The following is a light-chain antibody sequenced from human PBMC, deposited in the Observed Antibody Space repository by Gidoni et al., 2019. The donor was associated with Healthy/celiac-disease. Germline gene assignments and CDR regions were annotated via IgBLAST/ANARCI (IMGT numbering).Light chain of an antibody. Sequence: EIVMTQSPATLSVSPGERATLSCRASQSVSSNLAWSQQKPGHAPRLLIYGASTRATGIPARFGGSGSGTEFTLTISSLQSEDFAVYYCQQYNNWPPITFGQGTRLEIK. CDR1: QSVSSN. CDR3: QQYNNWPPIT. V-gene: IGKV3-15*01. J-gene: IGKJ5*01. CDR2: GAS.